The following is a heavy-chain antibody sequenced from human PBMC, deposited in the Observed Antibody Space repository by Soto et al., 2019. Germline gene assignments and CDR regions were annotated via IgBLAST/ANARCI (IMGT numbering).Heavy chain of an antibody. V-gene: IGHV1-69*01. Sequence: QVQLVQSGAEVKKPGSSVKVSCKASGGTFSSYAISWVRQAPGQGLEWMGGIIPIFGTANYAQKFQGRVTITADESTSTDYMELSSLRSEDTAVYYCASSGVTMIVVVTYYYYGMDVWGQGTTVTVSS. CDR2: IIPIFGTA. CDR3: ASSGVTMIVVVTYYYYGMDV. CDR1: GGTFSSYA. D-gene: IGHD3-22*01. J-gene: IGHJ6*02.